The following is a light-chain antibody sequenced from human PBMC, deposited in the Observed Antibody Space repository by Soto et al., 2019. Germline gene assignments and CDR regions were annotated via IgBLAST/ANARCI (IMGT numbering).Light chain of an antibody. CDR3: AAWDDSLSGQV. CDR2: RNN. CDR1: SSNIGSNY. Sequence: QAVVTQPPSASGTPGQRVTISCSGSSSNIGSNYVYWYQQLPGTAPKLLIYRNNQRPSGGPDRFSGSKSGTSASLAISGLRSEDEAAYYCAAWDDSLSGQVFGGGTKVTVL. V-gene: IGLV1-47*01. J-gene: IGLJ2*01.